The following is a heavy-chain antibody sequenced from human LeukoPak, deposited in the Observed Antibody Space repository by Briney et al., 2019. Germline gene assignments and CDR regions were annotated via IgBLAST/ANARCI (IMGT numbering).Heavy chain of an antibody. V-gene: IGHV4-31*03. Sequence: SETLSLTCTVSGGSISSGGYYWSWIRQHPGKGLEWIGYIYYSGSTYYNPSLKSRVTISVDTSKNQFSLKLSSVTAADTAVYYSARDSYGDPQYWYFDLWGRGTLVIVSS. CDR1: GGSISSGGYY. CDR3: ARDSYGDPQYWYFDL. D-gene: IGHD4-17*01. CDR2: IYYSGST. J-gene: IGHJ2*01.